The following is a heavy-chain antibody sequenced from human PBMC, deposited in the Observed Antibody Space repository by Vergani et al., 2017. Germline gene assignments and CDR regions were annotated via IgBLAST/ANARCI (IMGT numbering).Heavy chain of an antibody. D-gene: IGHD3-10*02. CDR2: IHHSGDT. J-gene: IGHJ6*04. Sequence: QVQLQESGPGLVKPSETLTLTCDVSDSSIMTNPYWGWFRQSPGKGLEWIGCIHHSGDTHYNSSLKSRVSISIVSSSNFSLSLTSVTAADSAIYYCARHRCSGGFFPSSYFYVMDVCCNVTTVTVSS. CDR1: DSSIMTNPY. V-gene: IGHV4-38-2*01. CDR3: ARHRCSGGFFPSSYFYVMDV.